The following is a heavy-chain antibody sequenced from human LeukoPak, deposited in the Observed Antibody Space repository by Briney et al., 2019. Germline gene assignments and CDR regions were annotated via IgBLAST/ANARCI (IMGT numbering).Heavy chain of an antibody. Sequence: ASVKVSCKASGYRFSDYAISWVRQAPGQGPEWMGWISAESGNTESAQNFQGRVTMTTDTSTSAAFLELRSLRSDDTAVYYCARPRRSHYFEHWRQGTLVTVSS. J-gene: IGHJ4*02. CDR1: GYRFSDYA. CDR2: ISAESGNT. V-gene: IGHV1-18*01. CDR3: ARPRRSHYFEH.